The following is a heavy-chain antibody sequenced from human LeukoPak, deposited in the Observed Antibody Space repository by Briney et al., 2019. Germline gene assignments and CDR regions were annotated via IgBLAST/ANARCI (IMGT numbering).Heavy chain of an antibody. Sequence: PGGSLRLSCAASGFTFNSYVMNWVRQAPGKGLEWDSTISGSGESTYYADSVRGRFTFSRDNSKNTVHLQMNSLRVEDTAVYYCAKGNWYKLEVFDYWGQGTLVTVSS. CDR2: ISGSGEST. D-gene: IGHD1/OR15-1a*01. CDR1: GFTFNSYV. V-gene: IGHV3-23*01. J-gene: IGHJ4*02. CDR3: AKGNWYKLEVFDY.